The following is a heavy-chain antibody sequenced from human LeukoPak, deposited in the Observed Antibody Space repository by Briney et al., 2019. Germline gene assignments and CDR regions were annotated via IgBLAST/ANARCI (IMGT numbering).Heavy chain of an antibody. CDR1: GFTFSSYG. CDR2: ISYDGSNK. D-gene: IGHD1-26*01. Sequence: GGSLRLSCAASGFTFSSYGMHWVRQAPGKGLEWVAVISYDGSNKYYADSVKGRFTISRDNSKNTLYLQMNSLRAEDTAVYYCAKVLTRNGATTSDYWGHGTLVTVSS. CDR3: AKVLTRNGATTSDY. J-gene: IGHJ4*01. V-gene: IGHV3-30*18.